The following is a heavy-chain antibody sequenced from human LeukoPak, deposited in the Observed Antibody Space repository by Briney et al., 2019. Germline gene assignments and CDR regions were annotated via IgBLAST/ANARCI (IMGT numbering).Heavy chain of an antibody. J-gene: IGHJ4*02. D-gene: IGHD3-22*01. CDR3: AREPYYYDSSGYVAIDY. CDR2: ISYDGSNK. CDR1: GFTFSSYA. V-gene: IGHV3-30*04. Sequence: PGGSLRLSCAASGFTFSSYAMHWVRQAQGKGLEWVAVISYDGSNKYYADSVKGRFTISRDNSKNTLHLQMNSLRAEDTAVYYCAREPYYYDSSGYVAIDYWGQGTLVTVSS.